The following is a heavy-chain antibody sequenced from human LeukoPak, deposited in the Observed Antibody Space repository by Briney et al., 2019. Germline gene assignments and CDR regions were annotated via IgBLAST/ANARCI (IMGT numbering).Heavy chain of an antibody. CDR3: VTLYISSWYTQNHY. CDR2: IYSGGST. V-gene: IGHV3-53*01. CDR1: GFTVSSNY. D-gene: IGHD6-13*01. J-gene: IGHJ4*02. Sequence: GGSLRLSCAASGFTVSSNYMSWVRQAPGKGLEWVSVIYSGGSTYYADSVKGRFTISRDNSKNTLYLQMNSLRAEDTAVYYWVTLYISSWYTQNHYWGQGTLVTVSS.